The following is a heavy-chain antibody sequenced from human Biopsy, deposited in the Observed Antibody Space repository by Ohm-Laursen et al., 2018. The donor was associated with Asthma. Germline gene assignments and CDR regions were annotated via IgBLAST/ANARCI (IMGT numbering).Heavy chain of an antibody. V-gene: IGHV4-59*07. D-gene: IGHD3-3*01. CDR2: LYHSGTT. CDR1: GVSIRSYY. J-gene: IGHJ5*02. Sequence: SDTLSLTCTVSGVSIRSYYWTWIRQTPGRGLEWIGYLYHSGTTYYNPSLRSRVAILEDKSRNQFSLNLKSVTVADTAVYYCARIYDYWSGHYGFDPWGQGTLVTVPS. CDR3: ARIYDYWSGHYGFDP.